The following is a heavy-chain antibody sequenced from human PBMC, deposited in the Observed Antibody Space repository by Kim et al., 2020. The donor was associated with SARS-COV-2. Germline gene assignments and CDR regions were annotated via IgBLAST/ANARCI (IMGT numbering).Heavy chain of an antibody. J-gene: IGHJ4*02. Sequence: GGSLRLSCAASGFTFSDYYMSWIRQAPGKGLEWVSYISSSSSYTNYADSVKGRFTISRDNAKNSLYLQMNSLRAEDTAVYYCVRAGPGVAGIAPFDYWGQGTLVTVSS. D-gene: IGHD6-19*01. CDR1: GFTFSDYY. CDR2: ISSSSSYT. CDR3: VRAGPGVAGIAPFDY. V-gene: IGHV3-11*05.